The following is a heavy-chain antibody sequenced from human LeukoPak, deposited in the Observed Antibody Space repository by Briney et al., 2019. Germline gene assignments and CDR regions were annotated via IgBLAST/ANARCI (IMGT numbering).Heavy chain of an antibody. CDR1: GFTFSSYG. CDR2: ISYDGSNK. CDR3: AKELGIHGMDV. J-gene: IGHJ6*02. Sequence: GGSLRLSCAASGFTFSSYGMHWVRQAPGKGLEWVAVISYDGSNKYYADSVKGRFTISRDNSKSTLYLQMNSLRAEDTAVYYCAKELGIHGMDVWGQGTTVTVSS. D-gene: IGHD7-27*01. V-gene: IGHV3-30*18.